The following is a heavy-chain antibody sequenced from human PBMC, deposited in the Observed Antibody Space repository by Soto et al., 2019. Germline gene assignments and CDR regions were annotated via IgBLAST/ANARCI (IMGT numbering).Heavy chain of an antibody. V-gene: IGHV1-2*02. CDR1: GYNFSAHY. Sequence: QLVQSGAEVTKPGASVKVSCETSGYNFSAHYIHWVRQPPGQGLEWMGWISPRRGDRHSADKFQDSFALTPDPATTTPFIHVTGLWFNDPAVCFFAKGGGYGHGHWGQGTPIIVSS. J-gene: IGHJ4*02. CDR2: ISPRRGDR. CDR3: AKGGGYGHGH. D-gene: IGHD5-12*01.